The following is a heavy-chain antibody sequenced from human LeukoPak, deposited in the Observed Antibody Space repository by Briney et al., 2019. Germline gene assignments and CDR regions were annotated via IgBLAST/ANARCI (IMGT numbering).Heavy chain of an antibody. CDR2: INPSGGST. V-gene: IGHV1-46*01. D-gene: IGHD3-10*01. Sequence: ASVKVSCKASGYTFTSYYTHWVRQAPGQGLEWMGIINPSGGSTSYAQKFQGRVTMTRDMSTSTVYMELSSLRSEDTAVYYCARAGLWYGAFDIWGQGTMVTVSS. CDR1: GYTFTSYY. J-gene: IGHJ3*02. CDR3: ARAGLWYGAFDI.